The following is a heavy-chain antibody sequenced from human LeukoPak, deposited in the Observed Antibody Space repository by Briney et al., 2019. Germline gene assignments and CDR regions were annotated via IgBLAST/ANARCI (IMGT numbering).Heavy chain of an antibody. D-gene: IGHD6-13*01. Sequence: GGSLRLSCAASGFTFSSYVMSWVRQAPGKGLEWVSNIGGSVGSMFYAASVKGRFAISRDNSKNTLFLQMNNLRVEDTAVYYCAKRGNSWDLFDYWGQGTLVTVSS. CDR3: AKRGNSWDLFDY. CDR1: GFTFSSYV. V-gene: IGHV3-23*01. J-gene: IGHJ4*02. CDR2: IGGSVGSM.